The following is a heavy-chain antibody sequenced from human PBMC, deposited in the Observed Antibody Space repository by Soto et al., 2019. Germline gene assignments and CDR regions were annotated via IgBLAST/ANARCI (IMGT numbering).Heavy chain of an antibody. V-gene: IGHV1-69*13. J-gene: IGHJ4*02. CDR3: ARSLDYHDYAGYSTVGVYFDY. CDR2: IIPIFVTS. Sequence: GASVKVSCKDSGGSFSSSVISWVRQAPGQGLEWVGGIIPIFVTSHYAQKFQGRVTITADESTNTAYMELSSLTSEDTAVYYCARSLDYHDYAGYSTVGVYFDYWDLGTLVTVSS. CDR1: GGSFSSSV. D-gene: IGHD3-22*01.